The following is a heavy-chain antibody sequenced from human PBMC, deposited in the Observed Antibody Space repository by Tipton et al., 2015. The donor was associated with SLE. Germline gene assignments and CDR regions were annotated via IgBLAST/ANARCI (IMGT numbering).Heavy chain of an antibody. CDR1: GYSIRSGYY. CDR2: IYHSGGT. V-gene: IGHV4-38-2*01. CDR3: ARTSRGYCSGGSCYPGAFDI. J-gene: IGHJ3*02. D-gene: IGHD2-15*01. Sequence: TLSLTCAVSGYSIRSGYYWGWIRQPPGKGLEWIGSIYHSGGTYYNPSLKSRVTISVDTSKNQFSLKLSSVTAADTAVYYCARTSRGYCSGGSCYPGAFDIWGQGTMVTVSS.